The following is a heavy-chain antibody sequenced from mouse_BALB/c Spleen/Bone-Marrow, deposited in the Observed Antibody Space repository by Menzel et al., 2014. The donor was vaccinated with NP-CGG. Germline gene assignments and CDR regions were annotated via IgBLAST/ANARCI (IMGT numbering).Heavy chain of an antibody. J-gene: IGHJ4*01. CDR2: INPSTGYT. D-gene: IGHD2-1*01. Sequence: QVQLQQSGAELAKPGASVKMSCKASGYTFTSYWMYWIKQRPGQGLEWIGYINPSTGYTEYNQKFKDKVTLTADKSSNTAYMQLSSLTSEDSAVYYCARKGYGNYHYYAMDYWGQGTSVTVSS. CDR1: GYTFTSYW. V-gene: IGHV1-7*01. CDR3: ARKGYGNYHYYAMDY.